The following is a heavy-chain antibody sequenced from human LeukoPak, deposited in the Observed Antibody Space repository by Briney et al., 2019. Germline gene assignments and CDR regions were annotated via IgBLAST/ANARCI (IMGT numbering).Heavy chain of an antibody. D-gene: IGHD3-22*01. J-gene: IGHJ4*02. V-gene: IGHV4-34*01. CDR1: GESSFSSYY. Sequence: SETLSLTCAVYGESSFSSYYWSWIRQTPGGALEWTGEINHSGYNNYNPSLKSRVTLSIDTSKNQFSLRVTSVTAADTAVYYCSRQVVGNDYWGQGTLVTVSS. CDR3: SRQVVGNDY. CDR2: INHSGYN.